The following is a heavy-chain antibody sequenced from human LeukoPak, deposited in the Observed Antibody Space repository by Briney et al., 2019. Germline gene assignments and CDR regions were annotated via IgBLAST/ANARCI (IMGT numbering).Heavy chain of an antibody. J-gene: IGHJ4*02. Sequence: PGGSLRLSCAASGFTFSSYAMSWVRQAPGKGLEWVSAISGSGGSTYYADSVKGRFTISRDNSKNTLYLQMNSLRAEDTAVYYCVKDGVDIVATIHDYWGQGTLVTVSS. V-gene: IGHV3-23*01. CDR1: GFTFSSYA. CDR2: ISGSGGST. CDR3: VKDGVDIVATIHDY. D-gene: IGHD5-12*01.